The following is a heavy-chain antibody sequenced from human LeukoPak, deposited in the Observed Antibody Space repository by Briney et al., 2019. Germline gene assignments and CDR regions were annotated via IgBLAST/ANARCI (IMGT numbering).Heavy chain of an antibody. CDR2: ISGSGGST. J-gene: IGHJ4*02. CDR1: GFTFSSYA. D-gene: IGHD2-15*01. Sequence: GGSLRLSCAASGFTFSSYAMSWVRQAPGKGLEWVSAISGSGGSTYYADSVKGRFTISRDNSKNTLYLQMNSLRAEDTAVYYCAKEEMNIVVVVAAQFDYWGQGTLVTVSS. V-gene: IGHV3-23*01. CDR3: AKEEMNIVVVVAAQFDY.